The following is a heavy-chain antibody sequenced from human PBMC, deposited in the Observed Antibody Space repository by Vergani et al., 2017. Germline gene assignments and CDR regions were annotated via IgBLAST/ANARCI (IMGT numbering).Heavy chain of an antibody. D-gene: IGHD2-15*01. V-gene: IGHV4-34*01. CDR1: GGSFSGYY. J-gene: IGHJ6*03. CDR3: ARERGGYCSGGSCYSRYYYYMDV. Sequence: QVQLQQWGAGLLKPSETLSLTCAVYGGSFSGYYWSWIRQPPGKGLEWIGEINHSGSTNYNPSLKSRVTISVDTSKNQFSLKLSSVTAADTAVDYCARERGGYCSGGSCYSRYYYYMDVWGKGTTVTVSS. CDR2: INHSGST.